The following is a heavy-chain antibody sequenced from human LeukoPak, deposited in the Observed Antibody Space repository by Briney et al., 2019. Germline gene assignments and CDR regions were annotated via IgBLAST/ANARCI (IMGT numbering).Heavy chain of an antibody. D-gene: IGHD6-19*01. V-gene: IGHV3-30*18. J-gene: IGHJ3*02. Sequence: GRSLRLSCAASGFTFSSYGMHWVRQAPGKGLEWVAVISYDGSNKYYADSVKGRFTISRDNSKNTLYLQMNSLRAEDTAVYYCAKDRYSSGLDAFDIWGQGTMVTVSS. CDR1: GFTFSSYG. CDR2: ISYDGSNK. CDR3: AKDRYSSGLDAFDI.